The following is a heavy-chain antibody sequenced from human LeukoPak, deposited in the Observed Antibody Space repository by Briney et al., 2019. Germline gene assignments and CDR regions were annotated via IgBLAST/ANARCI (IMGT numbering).Heavy chain of an antibody. Sequence: KPSETLSLTCTVSGGSISTYYWSWIRQPPGKGLECIGYMYYSGSTNYSPSLKSRVTISVDTSKNQFSLKLSSVTAADTAVYYCARQGRGYGGTFDYWGQGTLVTVSS. CDR2: MYYSGST. V-gene: IGHV4-59*01. CDR1: GGSISTYY. D-gene: IGHD3-16*01. J-gene: IGHJ4*02. CDR3: ARQGRGYGGTFDY.